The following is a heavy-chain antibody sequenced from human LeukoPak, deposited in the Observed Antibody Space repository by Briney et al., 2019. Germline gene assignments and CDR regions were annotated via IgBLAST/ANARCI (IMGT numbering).Heavy chain of an antibody. D-gene: IGHD2-21*01. Sequence: GGSLRLSCAASGFTFSSYGMHWVRQAPGKGLEWVAVIWYDGSNKYYADSVKGRFTISRDNSKDILYLQMNSLRGEDTAVYYCARASGFGVAYYYYGMDVWGQGTTVTVSS. CDR2: IWYDGSNK. V-gene: IGHV3-33*01. CDR1: GFTFSSYG. J-gene: IGHJ6*02. CDR3: ARASGFGVAYYYYGMDV.